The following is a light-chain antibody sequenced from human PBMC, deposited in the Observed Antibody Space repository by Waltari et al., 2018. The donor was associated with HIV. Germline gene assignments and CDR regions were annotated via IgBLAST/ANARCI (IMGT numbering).Light chain of an antibody. CDR2: AAS. Sequence: EIVMTQSPATLSVSPGEGATLSCRASQSVSSNLAWYQQRPGQAPRLLIYAASTRATEIPARFSGSGSGTEFTLTINSLQSEDFALYYCQQFENWPWTFGQGTKVEIK. J-gene: IGKJ1*01. V-gene: IGKV3-15*01. CDR1: QSVSSN. CDR3: QQFENWPWT.